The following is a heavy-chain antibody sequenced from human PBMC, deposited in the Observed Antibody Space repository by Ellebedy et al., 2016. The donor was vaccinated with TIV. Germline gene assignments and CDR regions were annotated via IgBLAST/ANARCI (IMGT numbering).Heavy chain of an antibody. Sequence: AASVKVSCKLSGDTFNIYAISWVRQAPGQGLEWMGAVLTALGTANYAQKFQGRLTITSDGSAGTAYMELRGLVFEDTAVYYCARPYGSGRSLGAFDIWGQGTPVTVSS. V-gene: IGHV1-69*13. CDR1: GDTFNIYA. CDR2: VLTALGTA. J-gene: IGHJ3*02. D-gene: IGHD3-10*01. CDR3: ARPYGSGRSLGAFDI.